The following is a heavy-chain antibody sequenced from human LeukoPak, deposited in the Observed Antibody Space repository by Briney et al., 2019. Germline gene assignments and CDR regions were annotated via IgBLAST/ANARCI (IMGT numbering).Heavy chain of an antibody. CDR3: ASPLDTYYYDSSGYYRDGMDV. CDR1: GGSFSGYY. V-gene: IGHV4-34*01. Sequence: SETLSLTCAVYGGSFSGYYWSWIPQPPGKGLEWIGEINHSGSTNYNPSLKSRVTISIDTSKKQFSLKLSSVTAADTAVYYCASPLDTYYYDSSGYYRDGMDVWGQGTTVTVSS. J-gene: IGHJ6*02. D-gene: IGHD3-22*01. CDR2: INHSGST.